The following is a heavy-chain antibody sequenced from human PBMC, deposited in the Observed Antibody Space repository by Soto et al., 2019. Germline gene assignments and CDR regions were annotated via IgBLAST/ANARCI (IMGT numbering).Heavy chain of an antibody. V-gene: IGHV2-5*01. CDR2: IYWNDDK. J-gene: IGHJ5*02. D-gene: IGHD6-19*01. Sequence: SGPTLVNPTQTLTLTCIFSGFSLRTSGVGVGWIRQPPGKALEWLGSIYWNDDKRYSPSLKSRLTITKDTPKNQVVLTMTNMDPVDTATYYCAKSGSSGWYGWFDPWGQGTLVTVSS. CDR3: AKSGSSGWYGWFDP. CDR1: GFSLRTSGVG.